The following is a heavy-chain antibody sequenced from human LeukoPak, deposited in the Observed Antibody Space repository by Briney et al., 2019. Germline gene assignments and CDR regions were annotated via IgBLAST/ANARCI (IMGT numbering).Heavy chain of an antibody. J-gene: IGHJ4*02. CDR2: IKKDGIEE. CDR3: ARGRYSSRSGGYYFDI. CDR1: GLTLSSDW. D-gene: IGHD2-2*01. Sequence: GGSLRLSCVVPGLTLSSDWMSWVRQAPGKGLEWVANIKKDGIEEYYVESVKGRFTISRDNAKNSLYLQMNSLRAEDTAVYYCARGRYSSRSGGYYFDIWGQGTLVTVSS. V-gene: IGHV3-7*01.